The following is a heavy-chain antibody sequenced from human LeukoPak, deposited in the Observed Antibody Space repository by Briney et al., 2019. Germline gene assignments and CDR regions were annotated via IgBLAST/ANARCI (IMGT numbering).Heavy chain of an antibody. D-gene: IGHD1-1*01. J-gene: IGHJ4*02. CDR1: GFTFSSYA. CDR2: ISYDGSNK. V-gene: IGHV3-30-3*01. CDR3: ARRRQPYYFDY. Sequence: GGSLRLSCAASGFTFSSYAMHWVRQAPGKGLEWVAVISYDGSNKYYADSVKGRFTISRDNSKNTLYLQMNSLRAEDTAVYYCARRRQPYYFDYRGQGTLVTVSS.